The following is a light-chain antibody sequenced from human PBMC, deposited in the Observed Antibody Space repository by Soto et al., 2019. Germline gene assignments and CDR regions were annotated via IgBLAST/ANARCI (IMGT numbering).Light chain of an antibody. V-gene: IGKV3-20*01. CDR1: QSVSSSY. CDR2: GAS. CDR3: QQYNYWPPYT. Sequence: EIVLTQSPGTLSLSPGERATLSCRASQSVSSSYLAWYQQKPGQAPRLLIYGASSRATGIPGRFSGSGSGTDFTLTISSLQSEDFAVYYCQQYNYWPPYTFGQGTNLEFK. J-gene: IGKJ2*01.